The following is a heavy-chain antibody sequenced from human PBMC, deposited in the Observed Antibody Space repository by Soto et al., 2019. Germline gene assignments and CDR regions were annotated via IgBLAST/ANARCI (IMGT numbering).Heavy chain of an antibody. CDR2: IDWDDDK. J-gene: IGHJ4*02. CDR1: GFSLSTSGMC. Sequence: PTLVNPTQTLTLTCTFSGFSLSTSGMCVSWIRQPPGKALEWLARIDWDDDKYYSTSLKTRLTISKDTSKNQVVLTMTNMDPMDTGTYFCTRALREELPIYYFDSWGQGTLVTVSS. D-gene: IGHD1-7*01. V-gene: IGHV2-70*11. CDR3: TRALREELPIYYFDS.